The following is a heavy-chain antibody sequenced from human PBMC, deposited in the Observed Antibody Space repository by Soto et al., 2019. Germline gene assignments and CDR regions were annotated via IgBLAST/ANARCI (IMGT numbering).Heavy chain of an antibody. Sequence: SETLSLTCTVSGGSISSGGYYWSWIRQHPGKGLEWIGYIYYSGSTYYNPSLKSRVTISVDTSKNQFSLKLSSVTAADTAVYYCARVPKGYCSSTSCYRSGMDVWGQGTTVTVSS. CDR2: IYYSGST. V-gene: IGHV4-31*03. D-gene: IGHD2-2*01. CDR1: GGSISSGGYY. CDR3: ARVPKGYCSSTSCYRSGMDV. J-gene: IGHJ6*02.